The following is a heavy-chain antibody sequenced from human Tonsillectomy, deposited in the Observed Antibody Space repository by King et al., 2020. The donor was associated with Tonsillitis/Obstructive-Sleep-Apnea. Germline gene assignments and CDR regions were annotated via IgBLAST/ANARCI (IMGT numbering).Heavy chain of an antibody. V-gene: IGHV3-21*01. Sequence: VQLVESGGGLVKPGGSLRLSCAASGFTFSSYSMNWVRQAPGKGLEWVSSISSSSSYIYYADSVKGRFTISRDNAKNSLYLQMNSLRAEDTAVYYCASRITIFGASYYFDYWGQGTLVTVSS. J-gene: IGHJ4*02. CDR1: GFTFSSYS. CDR3: ASRITIFGASYYFDY. D-gene: IGHD3-3*01. CDR2: ISSSSSYI.